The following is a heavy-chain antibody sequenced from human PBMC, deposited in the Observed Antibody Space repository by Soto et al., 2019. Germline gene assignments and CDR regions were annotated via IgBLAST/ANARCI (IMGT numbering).Heavy chain of an antibody. D-gene: IGHD1-1*01. V-gene: IGHV4-59*01. CDR3: ARSVERPDYYYYYGMDV. CDR2: IYYSGST. J-gene: IGHJ6*02. Sequence: SETLSLTCTVSGGSISSYYWSWIRQPPGKGLEWIGYIYYSGSTNYNPSLKSRVTISVDTSKNQFSLKLSSVTAADTAVYYCARSVERPDYYYYYGMDVWGQGTTVTSP. CDR1: GGSISSYY.